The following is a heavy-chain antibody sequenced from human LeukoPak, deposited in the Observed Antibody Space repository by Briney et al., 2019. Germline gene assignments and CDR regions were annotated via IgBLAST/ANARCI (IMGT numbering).Heavy chain of an antibody. J-gene: IGHJ4*02. CDR1: GGTFSSYA. CDR2: IIPILGIA. D-gene: IGHD5-24*01. Sequence: SVKVSCKASGGTFSSYAISWVRQAPGQGLEWMGRIIPILGIANYAQKFQGRVTITADKSTSTAYMELSSLRSEDTAVYYCARDRDDFLSDYWGQGTLVTVSS. CDR3: ARDRDDFLSDY. V-gene: IGHV1-69*04.